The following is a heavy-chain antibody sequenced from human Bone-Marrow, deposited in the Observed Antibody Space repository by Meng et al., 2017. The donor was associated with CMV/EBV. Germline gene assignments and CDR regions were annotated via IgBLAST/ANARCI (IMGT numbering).Heavy chain of an antibody. D-gene: IGHD3-9*01. Sequence: WSWIRQQPGKGQEWIGYIYYSGSTYYNQSLKSRVTISVDTSKNQFSLKLSSVTAADTAVYYCARGLLTSDRYYDILTAPMPADWFDPWGQGTLVTVSS. CDR2: IYYSGST. V-gene: IGHV4-31*02. CDR3: ARGLLTSDRYYDILTAPMPADWFDP. J-gene: IGHJ5*02.